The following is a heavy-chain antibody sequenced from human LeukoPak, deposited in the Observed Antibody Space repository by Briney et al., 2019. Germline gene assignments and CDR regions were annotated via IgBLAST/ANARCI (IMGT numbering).Heavy chain of an antibody. CDR3: ARVGGRGIDY. V-gene: IGHV3-48*01. Sequence: PGGSLRLSCAASGFTFSTYAISWVRQAPGKGLEWIAYTGSIGSTIHYADSVKGRFTISRDNAKKSLFLQMDTLRGDDTAVYYCARVGGRGIDYWGQGSLVSVSS. J-gene: IGHJ4*02. CDR1: GFTFSTYA. CDR2: TGSIGSTI.